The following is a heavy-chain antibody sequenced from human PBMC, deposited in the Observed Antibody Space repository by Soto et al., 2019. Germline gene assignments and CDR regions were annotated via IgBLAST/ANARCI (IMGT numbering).Heavy chain of an antibody. CDR3: ARGATAATRYYYGLDA. CDR2: TRNKAKSYTT. Sequence: TGGSLRLSCAASGFTFSDHYMDWVRQAPGKGLEWVGRTRNKAKSYTTEYAASVKGRFTISRDDSKNSLYLQMNSLKTEDTAVYYCARGATAATRYYYGLDAWGQGTTVTVSS. D-gene: IGHD6-13*01. CDR1: GFTFSDHY. J-gene: IGHJ6*02. V-gene: IGHV3-72*01.